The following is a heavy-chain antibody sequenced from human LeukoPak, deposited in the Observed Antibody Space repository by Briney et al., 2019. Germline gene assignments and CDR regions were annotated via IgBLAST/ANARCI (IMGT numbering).Heavy chain of an antibody. D-gene: IGHD3-10*01. Sequence: SETLSLTCTVSGGSISSSSYYWGWIRQPPGKGLEWIGSIYYSGSTYHNLSLKSRVTISVDTSKNQFSLKLSSVTAADTAVYYCARVRRESYYFDYWGQGTLVTVSS. CDR3: ARVRRESYYFDY. J-gene: IGHJ4*02. CDR1: GGSISSSSYY. CDR2: IYYSGST. V-gene: IGHV4-39*07.